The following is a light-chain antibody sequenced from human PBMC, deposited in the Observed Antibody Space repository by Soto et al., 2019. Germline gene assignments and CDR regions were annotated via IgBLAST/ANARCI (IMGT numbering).Light chain of an antibody. J-gene: IGKJ1*01. CDR1: QRISSW. CDR2: AAS. V-gene: IGKV1-5*01. CDR3: QQCYSSSGT. Sequence: DIQITQSPSTLSASVGDRVTTTCRASQRISSWLAWYQQKPGRAPKLLIYAASSLQSGVPSRFSGSGSGTDFRLTISSLQPEDFATYYCQQCYSSSGTFGQGTRVDIK.